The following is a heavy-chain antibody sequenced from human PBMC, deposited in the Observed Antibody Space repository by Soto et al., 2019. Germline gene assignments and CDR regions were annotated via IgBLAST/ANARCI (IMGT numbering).Heavy chain of an antibody. J-gene: IGHJ4*02. CDR1: GGTISSSNW. CDR3: AKVAVAGTRVDY. CDR2: IYHSGST. D-gene: IGHD6-19*01. V-gene: IGHV4-4*02. Sequence: SETLSLTCAVSGGTISSSNWWSWVRQPPGKGLEWIGEIYHSGSTNYNPSLKSRVTISVDKSKNQFSLKLSSVTAADTAVYYCAKVAVAGTRVDYWGQGTLVTVSS.